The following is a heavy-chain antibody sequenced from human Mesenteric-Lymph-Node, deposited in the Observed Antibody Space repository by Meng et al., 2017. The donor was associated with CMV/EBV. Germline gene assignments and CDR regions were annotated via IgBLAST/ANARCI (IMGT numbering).Heavy chain of an antibody. Sequence: ASVQVSCKASGYTFTSYDINWVRQATGQGLEWMGWMNPNSGKTGYAQKFQGRVTMTRNTSISTAYMELSSLRSEDTAVYYCARGQYGSGSSGFDPWGQGTLVTVSS. CDR2: MNPNSGKT. D-gene: IGHD3-10*01. V-gene: IGHV1-8*01. J-gene: IGHJ5*02. CDR1: GYTFTSYD. CDR3: ARGQYGSGSSGFDP.